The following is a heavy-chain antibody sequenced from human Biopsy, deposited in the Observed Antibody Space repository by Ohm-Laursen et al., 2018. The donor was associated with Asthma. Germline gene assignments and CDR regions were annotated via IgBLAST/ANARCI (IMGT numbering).Heavy chain of an antibody. D-gene: IGHD3-3*01. CDR2: MSFDGRQT. Sequence: SLRLSCTAFGFSFNSYGMHWVRQAPGKGLEWVAVMSFDGRQTYYADSVKGRFTISRDNSKNTLYLQMNSLRAGDTAVYYCAKERYYDFWSGYPIWGQGTMVTVSS. V-gene: IGHV3-30*18. J-gene: IGHJ3*02. CDR3: AKERYYDFWSGYPI. CDR1: GFSFNSYG.